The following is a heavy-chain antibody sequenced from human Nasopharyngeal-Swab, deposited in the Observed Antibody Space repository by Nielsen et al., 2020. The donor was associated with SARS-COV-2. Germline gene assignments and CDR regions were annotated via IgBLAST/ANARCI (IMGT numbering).Heavy chain of an antibody. D-gene: IGHD2-2*01. CDR3: ATSAPYCSSTSCSYWFDP. CDR2: INPNSGNT. CDR1: GYTFTGYY. V-gene: IGHV1-8*02. J-gene: IGHJ5*02. Sequence: ASVKVSCKASGYTFTGYYMHWVRQAPGQGLEWMGWINPNSGNTGYAQKFQGRVTMTEDTSTDTAYMELSSLRSEDTAVYYCATSAPYCSSTSCSYWFDPWGQGTLVTVSS.